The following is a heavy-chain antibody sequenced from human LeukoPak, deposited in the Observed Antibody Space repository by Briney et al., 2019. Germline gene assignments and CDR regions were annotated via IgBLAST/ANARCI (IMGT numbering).Heavy chain of an antibody. Sequence: GRSLRLSCAASGFTFSSYGMHWVRQAPGKGLEWVAVVWYDGSNKYYADSVKGRFTISRDNSKNTLYLQMNSLRAEDTAVYYCARGVTRYCSSTSCYYFDYWGQGTQVTVSS. J-gene: IGHJ4*02. D-gene: IGHD2-2*01. CDR3: ARGVTRYCSSTSCYYFDY. V-gene: IGHV3-33*01. CDR2: VWYDGSNK. CDR1: GFTFSSYG.